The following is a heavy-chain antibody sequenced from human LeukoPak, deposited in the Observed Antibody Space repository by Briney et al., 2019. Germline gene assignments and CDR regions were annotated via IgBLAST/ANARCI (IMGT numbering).Heavy chain of an antibody. CDR3: AVLGYCSSTSCYDDY. CDR2: VYYNGDI. CDR1: GVPISTYY. D-gene: IGHD2-2*01. Sequence: SETLSLTCSVSGVPISTYYWSWIRQSPGKRLEWIAYVYYNGDIMYNPSLKSRVTMSVDTSKNQFFLKLSSVTAADTAVYYCAVLGYCSSTSCYDDYWGQGTLVTVSS. J-gene: IGHJ4*02. V-gene: IGHV4-59*12.